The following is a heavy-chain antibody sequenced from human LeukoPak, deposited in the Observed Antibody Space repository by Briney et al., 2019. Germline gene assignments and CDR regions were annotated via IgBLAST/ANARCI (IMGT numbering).Heavy chain of an antibody. Sequence: GESLRLSCAASGFTFRAFGMHWLRQAPGKGLEWVAVISNDESKKYYADSVKGRFTISRDNSKNSLYLQMSSLRTEDTAVYYCAKVFAGGIDYWGQGTLVTVSS. J-gene: IGHJ4*02. CDR3: AKVFAGGIDY. CDR2: ISNDESKK. CDR1: GFTFRAFG. D-gene: IGHD3-10*02. V-gene: IGHV3-30*18.